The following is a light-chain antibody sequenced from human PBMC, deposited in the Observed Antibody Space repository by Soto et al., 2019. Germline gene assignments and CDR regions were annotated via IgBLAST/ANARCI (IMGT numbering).Light chain of an antibody. Sequence: EIVLTQSPGTLSLSPGERATLSCRASQSVSSSYLAWYQQIPGQAPRLLIYGASSRATGIPDRFSGSGSGTDFTLTIARLEPEDFAVYYCQQYGSFFGGGTKVEIK. CDR1: QSVSSSY. J-gene: IGKJ4*01. CDR3: QQYGSF. V-gene: IGKV3-20*01. CDR2: GAS.